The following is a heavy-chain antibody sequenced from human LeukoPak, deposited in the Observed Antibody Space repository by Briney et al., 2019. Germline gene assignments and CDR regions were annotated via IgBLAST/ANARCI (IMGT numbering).Heavy chain of an antibody. CDR2: IIPIFGTA. V-gene: IGHV1-69*05. D-gene: IGHD3-16*02. CDR3: ARSKIGGVIVLYYFDY. CDR1: GGTFSSYA. J-gene: IGHJ4*02. Sequence: GASVKVSCKASGGTFSSYAISWVGQAPGQGLEWMGRIIPIFGTANYAQKFQGRVTITTNESTSTAYMELSSLRSEDTAVYYCARSKIGGVIVLYYFDYWGQGTLVTVSS.